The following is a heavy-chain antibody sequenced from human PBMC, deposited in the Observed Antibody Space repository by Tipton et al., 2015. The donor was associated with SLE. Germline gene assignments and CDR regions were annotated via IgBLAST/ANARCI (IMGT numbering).Heavy chain of an antibody. V-gene: IGHV1-18*01. Sequence: QLVQSGAEVKKPGASVKVSCKASGYTFTSYGISWVGQAPGQGLEWMGWISAYNGNTNYAQKLQGRVTMTTDTSTSTAYMELRSLRSDDTAVYYCARFRPSRTKTITIFEHWGQGTLVTVSS. CDR2: ISAYNGNT. CDR3: ARFRPSRTKTITIFEH. J-gene: IGHJ1*01. D-gene: IGHD3-3*01. CDR1: GYTFTSYG.